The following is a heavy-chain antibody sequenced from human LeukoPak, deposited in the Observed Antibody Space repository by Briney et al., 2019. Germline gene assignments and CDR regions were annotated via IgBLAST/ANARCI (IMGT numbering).Heavy chain of an antibody. D-gene: IGHD3-22*01. CDR2: IYYSGST. Sequence: SQTLSLTCTVSGGSISSGGYYWSWIRQHPGKGLEWIGYIYYSGSTYYNPSLKSRVTISVDTSKNQFSLELSSVTAADTAVYYCARKQWLYYFDYWGQGTLVTVSS. J-gene: IGHJ4*02. CDR1: GGSISSGGYY. V-gene: IGHV4-31*03. CDR3: ARKQWLYYFDY.